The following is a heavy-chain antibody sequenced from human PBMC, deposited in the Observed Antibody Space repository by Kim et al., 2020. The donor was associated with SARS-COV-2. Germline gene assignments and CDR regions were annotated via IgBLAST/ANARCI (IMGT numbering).Heavy chain of an antibody. V-gene: IGHV3-33*01. CDR2: IWYNGNFE. CDR3: ARKSSWSFDY. CDR1: GFTFTNYG. J-gene: IGHJ4*02. D-gene: IGHD2-2*01. Sequence: GGSLRLSCAASGFTFTNYGIHWVRQAPGKGLEWVAVIWYNGNFEYYADSVRGRFTISRDNSKKTVFLQMDSLRAEDTAVYYCARKSSWSFDYWDQGTLVTVS.